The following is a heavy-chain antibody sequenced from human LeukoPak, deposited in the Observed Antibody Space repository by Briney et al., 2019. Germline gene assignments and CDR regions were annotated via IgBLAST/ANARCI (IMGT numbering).Heavy chain of an antibody. CDR1: GYSFTNYW. CDR2: IDPSDSYT. J-gene: IGHJ6*02. Sequence: PGESLKISCKGSGYSFTNYWINWVRLMPGKGLEWMGRIDPSDSYTNYSPSFQGHVTISADKSISTVYLQWSSLKASDTAIYYCARSVYYYYYMDVWGQGTTVTVSS. V-gene: IGHV5-10-1*01. CDR3: ARSVYYYYYMDV.